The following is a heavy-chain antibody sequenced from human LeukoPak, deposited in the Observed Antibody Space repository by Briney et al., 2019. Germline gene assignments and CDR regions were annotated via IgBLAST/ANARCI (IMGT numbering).Heavy chain of an antibody. Sequence: SETLSLTCTVSGVSISSYYWSWIRQPAGKGLEWIGRIYTSGSTNYNPSLKSRVTMSVDTSKNQFSLKLSSVTAADTAVYYCARAAIGKAVYYYYMDVWGKGTTVTVSS. V-gene: IGHV4-4*07. CDR2: IYTSGST. J-gene: IGHJ6*03. CDR1: GVSISSYY. CDR3: ARAAIGKAVYYYYMDV. D-gene: IGHD2-2*02.